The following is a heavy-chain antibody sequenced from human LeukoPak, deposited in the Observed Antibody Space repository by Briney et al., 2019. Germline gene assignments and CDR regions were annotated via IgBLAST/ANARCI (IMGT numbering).Heavy chain of an antibody. Sequence: ASVKVSCKASGFTFTSSAMQWVRQARGQRLEWIGWIVVGSGNTNYAQKFQERVTITRDQSTSTAYMELSSLRSEDTAVYYCARDSTVAGTVPDAFDIWGQGTMVTVSS. CDR1: GFTFTSSA. J-gene: IGHJ3*02. CDR2: IVVGSGNT. V-gene: IGHV1-58*02. CDR3: ARDSTVAGTVPDAFDI. D-gene: IGHD6-19*01.